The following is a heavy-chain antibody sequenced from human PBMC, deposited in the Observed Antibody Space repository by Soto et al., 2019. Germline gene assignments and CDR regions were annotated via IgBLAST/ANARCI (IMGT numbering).Heavy chain of an antibody. CDR2: IYYSGST. V-gene: IGHV4-59*01. CDR1: GGSISSFY. Sequence: SETLSLTCTVSGGSISSFYWSWIRQPPGKGLEWIGYIYYSGSTYYNPSLKSRVTISVDTSKNQFSLKLNSVTAADTAVYYCARGATAATTPYGYWGQGTLVTVSS. J-gene: IGHJ4*02. CDR3: ARGATAATTPYGY. D-gene: IGHD6-25*01.